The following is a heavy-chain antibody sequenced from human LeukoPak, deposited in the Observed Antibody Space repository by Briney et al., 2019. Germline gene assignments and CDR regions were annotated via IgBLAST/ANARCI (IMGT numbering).Heavy chain of an antibody. CDR1: GGSISSSNW. CDR2: IYHSGST. Sequence: SETLSLTCAVSGGSISSSNWWSWVRQPPGKGLEWIGEIYHSGSTNYNPSLKSRVTISVDTSKNQFSLKLSSVTAADTAVYYCARGGGSYYPDYWGQGTLVTVSP. D-gene: IGHD3-10*01. CDR3: ARGGGSYYPDY. J-gene: IGHJ4*02. V-gene: IGHV4-4*02.